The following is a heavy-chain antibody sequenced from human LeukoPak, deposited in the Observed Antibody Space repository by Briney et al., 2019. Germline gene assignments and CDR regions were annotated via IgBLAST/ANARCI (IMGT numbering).Heavy chain of an antibody. D-gene: IGHD5-12*01. CDR1: GGSFSGYY. CDR3: ARARGYDRAFDI. Sequence: PSETLSLTCAVYGGSFSGYYWSWIRQPPGKGLEWIGEINHSGSTNYNPSLKSRVTISVDTSKNQFSLKLSSVTAADTAVYYCARARGYDRAFDIWGQGTTVTVSS. J-gene: IGHJ3*02. V-gene: IGHV4-34*01. CDR2: INHSGST.